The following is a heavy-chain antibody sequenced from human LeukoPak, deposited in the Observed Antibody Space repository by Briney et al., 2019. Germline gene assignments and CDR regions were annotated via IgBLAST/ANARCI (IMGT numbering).Heavy chain of an antibody. CDR1: GGSFSGYY. CDR2: IHYSGST. Sequence: SSETLSLTCAVYGGSFSGYYWSWIRQPPGKGLEWIGYIHYSGSTDYNPSLKSRLTMSVDTSKNQFSLKLRSVTAADTAVYYCARHLDYYGSGSYEYWGQGTLVTVSS. D-gene: IGHD3-10*01. V-gene: IGHV4-59*08. CDR3: ARHLDYYGSGSYEY. J-gene: IGHJ4*02.